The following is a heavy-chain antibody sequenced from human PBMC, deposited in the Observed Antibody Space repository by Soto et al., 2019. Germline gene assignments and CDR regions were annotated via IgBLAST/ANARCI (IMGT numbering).Heavy chain of an antibody. CDR3: ARDLGIAAAGIYWYFDL. D-gene: IGHD6-13*01. V-gene: IGHV4-31*03. CDR2: IYYSGST. Sequence: QVQLQESGPGLVKPSQTLSLTCTVSGGSISSGGYYWSWIRQPPGKGLEWIGYIYYSGSTYYNPSLKSRVTISVDTSKNQFSLKLSSVTAADTAVYYCARDLGIAAAGIYWYFDLWGRGTLVTVSS. J-gene: IGHJ2*01. CDR1: GGSISSGGYY.